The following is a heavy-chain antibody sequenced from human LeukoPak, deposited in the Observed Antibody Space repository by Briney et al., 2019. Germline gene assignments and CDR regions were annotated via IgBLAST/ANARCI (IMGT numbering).Heavy chain of an antibody. J-gene: IGHJ4*02. CDR3: VREPGPGYFDY. Sequence: GGSLRLSCAASGFTFSSYGMHWVRQAPGKGLEWVAVISYDGSNKYYADSVKGRFTTCRDNSKNTLYLQMDSLRAEDTAVYYCVREPGPGYFDYWGQGTLVTVSS. CDR2: ISYDGSNK. CDR1: GFTFSSYG. V-gene: IGHV3-30*03. D-gene: IGHD6-13*01.